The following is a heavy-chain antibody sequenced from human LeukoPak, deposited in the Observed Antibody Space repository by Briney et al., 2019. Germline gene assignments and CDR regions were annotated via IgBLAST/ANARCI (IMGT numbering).Heavy chain of an antibody. J-gene: IGHJ6*03. CDR2: INSDGSST. D-gene: IGHD6-19*01. CDR1: GFTFSSYW. CDR3: ARVLVDSSGWYDIFDYYMDV. Sequence: PGGSLRLSCAASGFTFSSYWMHWVRQAPGKGLVWVSRINSDGSSTSYADSVKGRFTISRDNAKNTLYLQMNSLRAEDTAVYYCARVLVDSSGWYDIFDYYMDVWGKGTTVTISS. V-gene: IGHV3-74*01.